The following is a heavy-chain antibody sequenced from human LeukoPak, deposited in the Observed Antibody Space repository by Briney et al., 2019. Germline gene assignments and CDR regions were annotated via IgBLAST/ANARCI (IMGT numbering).Heavy chain of an antibody. V-gene: IGHV4-38-2*02. Sequence: SETLSLTCTVSGYSISSGHYWGWIRPPPGKGLEWIGSMYHSGSTYYNPSLTSRVTISVDTSKNQFSMKLSSVTAADTAVYYCARDQNWAIDYWGQGTLVTVSS. D-gene: IGHD7-27*01. CDR3: ARDQNWAIDY. J-gene: IGHJ4*02. CDR1: GYSISSGHY. CDR2: MYHSGST.